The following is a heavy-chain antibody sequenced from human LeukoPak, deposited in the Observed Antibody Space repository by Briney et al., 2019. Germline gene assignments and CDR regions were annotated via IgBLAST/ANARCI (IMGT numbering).Heavy chain of an antibody. D-gene: IGHD2-8*01. Sequence: GGSLRLSCAASGFTFSSYAMSWVRQAPGKGLEWVSAISGSGGSTHYADSVKGRFTISRDNSKNTLYLQMNSLRAEDTAVYYCAKDQAVLMVYATNDAFDIWGQGTMVTVSS. V-gene: IGHV3-23*01. CDR3: AKDQAVLMVYATNDAFDI. CDR1: GFTFSSYA. CDR2: ISGSGGST. J-gene: IGHJ3*02.